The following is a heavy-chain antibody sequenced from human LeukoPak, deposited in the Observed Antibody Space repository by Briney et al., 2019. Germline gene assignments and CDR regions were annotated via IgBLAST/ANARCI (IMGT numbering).Heavy chain of an antibody. CDR2: IIPIFGTA. V-gene: IGHV1-69*05. J-gene: IGHJ3*02. CDR3: ASRDAFDI. Sequence: ASVKVSCKASGYTFTSYDINWVRQAPGQGLEWMGRIIPIFGTANYAQKFQGRVTITTDESTSTAYMELSSLRSEDTAVYYCASRDAFDIWGQGTMVTVSS. CDR1: GYTFTSYD.